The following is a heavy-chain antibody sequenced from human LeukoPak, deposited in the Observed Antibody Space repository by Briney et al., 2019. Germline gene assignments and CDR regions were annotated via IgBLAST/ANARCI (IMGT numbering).Heavy chain of an antibody. CDR1: GGSISSYY. J-gene: IGHJ4*02. CDR3: ARLEVTAMVDY. CDR2: IYYSGST. D-gene: IGHD5-18*01. V-gene: IGHV4-59*08. Sequence: PSETLSLTCTVSGGSISSYYWSWIRQPPGKGLEWIGYIYYSGSTNYNPSLKSRVTISVDTPKNQLSLKLSSVTAADTAVYYCARLEVTAMVDYWGQGTLVTVSS.